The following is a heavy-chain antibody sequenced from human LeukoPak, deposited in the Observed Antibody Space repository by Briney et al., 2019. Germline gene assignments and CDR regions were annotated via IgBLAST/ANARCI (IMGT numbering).Heavy chain of an antibody. CDR1: GFTFSTSA. J-gene: IGHJ4*02. Sequence: PGGSLRLSCAASGFTFSTSAMSWVRQAPGQGLEWVSGISNSGASTYYADSVKGRFTISRDNSKNMLYLQMNSLRAEDTAVYHCAKGPRISPPPEFDYWAQGPWSPSPQ. V-gene: IGHV3-23*01. CDR3: AKGPRISPPPEFDY. CDR2: ISNSGAST. D-gene: IGHD1-14*01.